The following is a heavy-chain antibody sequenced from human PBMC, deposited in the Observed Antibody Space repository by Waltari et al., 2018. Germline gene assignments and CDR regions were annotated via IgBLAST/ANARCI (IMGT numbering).Heavy chain of an antibody. Sequence: QVQLQESGPGLVKPSETLSLTCTVSGGSGNSASYYWTWIRQPPGKGLEWIAYIYYSGSTNYNPSLKSRVTISVDTSKNQFSLNLYSVTAADTAVYYCARGAGAVAGHTYFDYWGQGTLVTVSS. CDR3: ARGAGAVAGHTYFDY. J-gene: IGHJ4*02. V-gene: IGHV4-61*01. D-gene: IGHD6-19*01. CDR1: GGSGNSASYY. CDR2: IYYSGST.